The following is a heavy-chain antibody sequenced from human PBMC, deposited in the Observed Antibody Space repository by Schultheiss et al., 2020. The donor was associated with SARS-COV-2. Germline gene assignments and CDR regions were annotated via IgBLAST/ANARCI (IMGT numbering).Heavy chain of an antibody. CDR2: ISGRGGNT. CDR3: ANEGWGILGYCSTGVCSHLDY. J-gene: IGHJ4*02. Sequence: GGSLRLSCAASGFTFSSYAMSWVRQAPGKGLEWVSTISGRGGNTYYADSVKGRFTISRDNSKNTMCLQMNSLRAEDTAVYYCANEGWGILGYCSTGVCSHLDYWGQGTLVTVSS. V-gene: IGHV3-23*01. CDR1: GFTFSSYA. D-gene: IGHD2-8*01.